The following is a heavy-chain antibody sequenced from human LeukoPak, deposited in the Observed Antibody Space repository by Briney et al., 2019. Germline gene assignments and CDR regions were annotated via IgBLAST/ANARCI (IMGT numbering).Heavy chain of an antibody. J-gene: IGHJ5*02. CDR2: ISYDGSNK. CDR1: GFTFSSYA. V-gene: IGHV3-30*14. CDR3: ARTQQWLATGGWYWFDT. Sequence: GGSLRLSCAASGFTFSSYAMHWVRQAPGKGLEWVAVISYDGSNKYYADSVKGRFTVSRDNSKNTVYLQMGSLREEDMAVYYCARTQQWLATGGWYWFDTWGQGTLVTVSS. D-gene: IGHD6-19*01.